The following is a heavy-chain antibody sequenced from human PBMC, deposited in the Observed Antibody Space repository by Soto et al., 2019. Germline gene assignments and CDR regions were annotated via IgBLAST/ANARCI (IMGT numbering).Heavy chain of an antibody. D-gene: IGHD3-10*02. V-gene: IGHV4-59*01. CDR3: ARGKGYYYVQPTDYYYCGMDV. J-gene: IGHJ6*02. CDR1: GGSISSYY. Sequence: QVQLQESGPGLVKPSETLSLTCTVSGGSISSYYWSWIRQPPGKGLEWIGYIYYSGSTNYNPSLTSRVTVSVDTSKNQFSLKLSSVTAAATAVYYCARGKGYYYVQPTDYYYCGMDVWGQGTTVTVSS. CDR2: IYYSGST.